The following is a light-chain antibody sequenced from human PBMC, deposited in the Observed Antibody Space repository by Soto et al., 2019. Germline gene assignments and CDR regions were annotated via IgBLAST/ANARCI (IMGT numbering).Light chain of an antibody. CDR2: NAF. CDR1: QSISRW. J-gene: IGKJ2*01. V-gene: IGKV1-5*01. Sequence: DIQMTQSPSTLSASVGDRVTITCRASQSISRWSAWYQQKPGKAPKCVIYNAFPLQSGVPSRFSGSGYGTEVTLTISSMQHDEFATYHCQEYQSYPYTFGPGNKLQI. CDR3: QEYQSYPYT.